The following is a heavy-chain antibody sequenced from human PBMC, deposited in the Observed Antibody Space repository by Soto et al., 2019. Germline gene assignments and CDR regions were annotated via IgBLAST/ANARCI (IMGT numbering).Heavy chain of an antibody. D-gene: IGHD1-1*01. J-gene: IGHJ3*02. CDR3: AAALVVTGGDGFDI. Sequence: QVRLQEWGPGLVKPSQTLSLKCSVSGGSITTGGRYWSWIRQLPGKGLEWIGDIYYSGNTYYNASLKSRVTISVEAAKNQFSLKLSSVTAADTAVYYCAAALVVTGGDGFDIWGQGRLVTVSS. V-gene: IGHV4-31*02. CDR1: GGSITTGGRY. CDR2: IYYSGNT.